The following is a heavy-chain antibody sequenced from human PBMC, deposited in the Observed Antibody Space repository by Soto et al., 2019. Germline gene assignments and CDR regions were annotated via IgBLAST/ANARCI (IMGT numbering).Heavy chain of an antibody. J-gene: IGHJ4*02. D-gene: IGHD2-2*01. CDR3: AKDRSSISCYAFVY. CDR1: GFTFGSYA. Sequence: EVQLLESGGGLVQPGGSLRLSCAASGFTFGSYAMSWVRQAPGRGLEWVSGISGSAGSPYYVDSVKGRFTISRDNSKNTLYLQMNSLRAEDTAGYYCAKDRSSISCYAFVYWGQGILVTVSS. CDR2: ISGSAGSP. V-gene: IGHV3-23*01.